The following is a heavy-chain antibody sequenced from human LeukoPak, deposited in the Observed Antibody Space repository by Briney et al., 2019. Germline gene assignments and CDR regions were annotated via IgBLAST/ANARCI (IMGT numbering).Heavy chain of an antibody. J-gene: IGHJ4*02. CDR1: GYTFTDYY. D-gene: IGHD2-15*01. V-gene: IGHV1-2*02. CDR2: INPNDGDT. CDR3: ARANFLYCSSSTCFFDY. Sequence: EASVKVSCKASGYTFTDYYMHWVRQAPGQGVEWMGWINPNDGDTNYAQKFQGRVTMTRDTSVSTAHMEVSRLRSDDTAVYYCARANFLYCSSSTCFFDYWGQGPLVTVSS.